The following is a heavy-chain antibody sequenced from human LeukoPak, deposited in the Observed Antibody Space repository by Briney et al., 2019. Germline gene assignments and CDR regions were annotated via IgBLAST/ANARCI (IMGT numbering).Heavy chain of an antibody. CDR3: ARSFFQWNYGSCLDS. D-gene: IGHD1-7*01. Sequence: GGSLRLSCAASGFSFSNYVMQWVRQVPGKGLEWVALIAHDGSNKFYADSVKGRFTISRDNSRSILYLQMNSLRPEDTAVYSCARSFFQWNYGSCLDSWGQGTLVTVSS. CDR2: IAHDGSNK. J-gene: IGHJ4*02. CDR1: GFSFSNYV. V-gene: IGHV3-30*03.